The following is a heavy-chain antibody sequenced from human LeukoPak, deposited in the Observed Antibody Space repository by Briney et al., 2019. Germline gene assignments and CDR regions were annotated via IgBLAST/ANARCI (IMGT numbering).Heavy chain of an antibody. J-gene: IGHJ6*03. CDR1: GGSFSGYY. Sequence: PSETLSLTCAVYGGSFSGYYWSWIRQPPGKGLEWIGEINHSGSTNYNPSLKSRVTISVDTSKNQFSLKLSSVTAADTAVYYCARTGRTTVTTGHPYVFSSYYYYMDLWGKGTTVTVSS. CDR2: INHSGST. V-gene: IGHV4-34*01. D-gene: IGHD4-11*01. CDR3: ARTGRTTVTTGHPYVFSSYYYYMDL.